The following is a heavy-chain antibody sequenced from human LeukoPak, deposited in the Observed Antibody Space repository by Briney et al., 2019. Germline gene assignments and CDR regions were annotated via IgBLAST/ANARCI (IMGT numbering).Heavy chain of an antibody. CDR3: ATPMSAGSGYMDV. D-gene: IGHD3-10*01. CDR1: GFTFSSYG. CDR2: IKHDGSEQ. V-gene: IGHV3-7*01. J-gene: IGHJ6*03. Sequence: GGSLRLSCAGSGFTFSSYGMSWVRQAPGKGLEWVANIKHDGSEQYYVDSVKGRFTISRDNARNSLYLQMNSLRDEDAAVYYCATPMSAGSGYMDVWGKGPTVPVPS.